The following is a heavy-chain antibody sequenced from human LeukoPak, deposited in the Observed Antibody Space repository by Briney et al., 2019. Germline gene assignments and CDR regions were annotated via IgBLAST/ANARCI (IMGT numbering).Heavy chain of an antibody. J-gene: IGHJ5*02. CDR1: GYSFTDYY. D-gene: IGHD2-21*02. CDR2: INTRSGVT. CDR3: ARGRGDYDCPDT. Sequence: ASVKVSCKASGYSFTDYYIHWVRQAPGQGFEWMGWINTRSGVTNTAQKFQGRVTMTRDTSITTVYMELNSLISDDTAVYFCARGRGDYDCPDTWGQGTLVTVSS. V-gene: IGHV1-2*02.